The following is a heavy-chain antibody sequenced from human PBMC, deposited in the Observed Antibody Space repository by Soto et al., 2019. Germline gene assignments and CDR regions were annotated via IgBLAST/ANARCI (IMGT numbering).Heavy chain of an antibody. V-gene: IGHV3-23*01. CDR1: GFTFSSYA. Sequence: VGSLRLSCAASGFTFSSYAMSWVRQAPGKGLEWVSAISGSGGSTYYADSVKGRFTISRDNSKNTLYLQMNSLRAEDTAVYYCAAGAARPVVRKYFDYWGQGTLVTVSS. CDR3: AAGAARPVVRKYFDY. D-gene: IGHD6-6*01. J-gene: IGHJ4*02. CDR2: ISGSGGST.